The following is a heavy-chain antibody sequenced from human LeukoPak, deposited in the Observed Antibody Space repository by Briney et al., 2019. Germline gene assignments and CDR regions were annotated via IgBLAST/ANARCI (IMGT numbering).Heavy chain of an antibody. Sequence: GGSLRLSCAASGFTFSTYWMHWVRQAPGKGLVWVSRINSDGSSTTYADSVKGRFTISRDNAKNTLYLQMNSLRAEDTAVYYCAKTGAAAGPSWSFDIWGQGTMDTVSS. D-gene: IGHD6-13*01. J-gene: IGHJ3*02. CDR3: AKTGAAAGPSWSFDI. CDR2: INSDGSST. V-gene: IGHV3-74*01. CDR1: GFTFSTYW.